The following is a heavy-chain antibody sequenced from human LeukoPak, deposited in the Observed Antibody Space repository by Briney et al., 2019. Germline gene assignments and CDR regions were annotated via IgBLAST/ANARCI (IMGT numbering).Heavy chain of an antibody. CDR1: GFTFSTFP. J-gene: IGHJ6*03. Sequence: GTCLRLSCEASGFTFSTFPMHWVRQTPDKRLEWVAVISDDGRDTYYADSVKGRFTISRDNSKNTLYLQMNSLSPEDTAVVYCARVGRVSIYPSYMDVWGKGTTVTVSS. D-gene: IGHD6-6*01. CDR2: ISDDGRDT. CDR3: ARVGRVSIYPSYMDV. V-gene: IGHV3-30*04.